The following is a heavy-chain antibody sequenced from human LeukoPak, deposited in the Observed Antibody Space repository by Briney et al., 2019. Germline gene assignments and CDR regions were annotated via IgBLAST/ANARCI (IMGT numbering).Heavy chain of an antibody. CDR3: ARDHDFGPDY. Sequence: ASVKVSCKASGYTFTGHYLHWLRQAPGQGLEWMGWIKPDTGATNFAQKFHGRLTMATDTPISTGYMELRSLTSDDTAMYYCARDHDFGPDYWGQGTLVTVS. J-gene: IGHJ4*02. D-gene: IGHD4/OR15-4a*01. CDR1: GYTFTGHY. CDR2: IKPDTGAT. V-gene: IGHV1-2*02.